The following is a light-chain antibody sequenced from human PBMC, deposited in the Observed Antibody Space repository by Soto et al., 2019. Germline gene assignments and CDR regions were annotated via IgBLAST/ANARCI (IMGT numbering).Light chain of an antibody. CDR1: QSISSW. J-gene: IGKJ1*01. CDR2: KAS. Sequence: DIQMTQSPSTLSAYVGDRVTITCRASQSISSWLAWYQQKPGKAPKLLIYKASSLESGVPSRFSGSGSGTEFTLTISSLQPDDFAAYYCQPYQGFGQGSKVEIK. V-gene: IGKV1-5*03. CDR3: QPYQG.